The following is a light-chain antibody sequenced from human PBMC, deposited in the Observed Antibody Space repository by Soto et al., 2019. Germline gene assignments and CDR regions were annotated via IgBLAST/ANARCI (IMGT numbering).Light chain of an antibody. CDR1: QGISSW. CDR2: AAS. Sequence: DIQITHAPSSVSASVVDRVTITFRASQGISSWLAWYQQKPGRAPKLLIYAASSLQGGAPSRFTGSGSGTDFTLTITGLQPDDVATYYCQKLNSYPITCGQGKRREIK. CDR3: QKLNSYPIT. V-gene: IGKV1-12*01. J-gene: IGKJ5*01.